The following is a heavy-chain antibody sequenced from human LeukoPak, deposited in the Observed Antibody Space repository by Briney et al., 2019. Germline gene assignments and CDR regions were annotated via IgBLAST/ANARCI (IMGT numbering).Heavy chain of an antibody. D-gene: IGHD4-23*01. Sequence: ASVKVSCKASEYTFTSYDINWVRQATGQGLEWMGWMNPNSGNTGYAQKFQGRVTMTRDTSISTAYMELSSLTSEDTAVYFCARSNYGGKRWFDPWGQGTLVIVS. CDR2: MNPNSGNT. CDR3: ARSNYGGKRWFDP. J-gene: IGHJ5*02. CDR1: EYTFTSYD. V-gene: IGHV1-8*01.